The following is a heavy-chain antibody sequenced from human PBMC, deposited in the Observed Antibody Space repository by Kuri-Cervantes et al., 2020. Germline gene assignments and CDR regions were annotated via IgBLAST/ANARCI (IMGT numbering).Heavy chain of an antibody. CDR3: ARYCSGGSCLFDY. Sequence: KVSCKASEYSLASYWIGWVRQKPGKSLEWMGIIYAGDSDTKYSPSFQGQVTMSADKSISTAYLQWSSLKASDTAMYYCARYCSGGSCLFDYWGQGTLVTVSS. D-gene: IGHD2-15*01. V-gene: IGHV5-51*01. J-gene: IGHJ4*02. CDR2: IYAGDSDT. CDR1: EYSLASYW.